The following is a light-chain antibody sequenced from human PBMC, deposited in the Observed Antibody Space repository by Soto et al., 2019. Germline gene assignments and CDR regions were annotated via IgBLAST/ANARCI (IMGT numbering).Light chain of an antibody. CDR3: SSYAGRNTLV. Sequence: QSALTQPPSASGSPGQSVTISCTGTSSDVGGYNYVSWHQQHPGKVPKLMIYEVSKRPSGVPDRFSGSKSGNTASLTVSGLQAEDEADYYCSSYAGRNTLVFGGGTKVTVL. CDR1: SSDVGGYNY. CDR2: EVS. V-gene: IGLV2-8*01. J-gene: IGLJ2*01.